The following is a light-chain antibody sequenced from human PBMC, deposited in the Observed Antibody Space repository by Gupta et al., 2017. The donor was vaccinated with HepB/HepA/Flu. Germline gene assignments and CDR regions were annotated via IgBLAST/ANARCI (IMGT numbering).Light chain of an antibody. CDR2: TND. J-gene: IGLJ3*02. CDR3: QSFDSGLTGPL. CDR1: SSKIGAGYG. Sequence: QSVLTQPPSVSGAPGQRVTISCTGSSSKIGAGYGVHWYQKLPGTAPRLLIYTNDNRPSGVPDRFSASKSGTSASLAITGLQAEDEADYYCQSFDSGLTGPLFGGGTKLTVL. V-gene: IGLV1-40*01.